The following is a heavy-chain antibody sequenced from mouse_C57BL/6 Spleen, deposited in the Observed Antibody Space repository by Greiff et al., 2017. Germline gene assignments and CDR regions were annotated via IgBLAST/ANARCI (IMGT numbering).Heavy chain of an antibody. CDR3: AREDYYGNGGFAY. J-gene: IGHJ3*01. V-gene: IGHV5-16*01. CDR1: GFTFSDYY. CDR2: LNSEGSST. Sequence: EVQRVESEGGLVQPGSSMKLSCTASGFTFSDYYMAWVRQVPEKGLEWVANLNSEGSSTYYLDSLKSRFIISRANAKNILYLQMSSLKSEDTATYFCAREDYYGNGGFAYWGRETLVTVSA. D-gene: IGHD2-1*01.